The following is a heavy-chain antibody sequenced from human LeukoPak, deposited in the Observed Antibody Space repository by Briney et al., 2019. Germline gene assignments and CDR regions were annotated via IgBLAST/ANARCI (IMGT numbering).Heavy chain of an antibody. D-gene: IGHD2-15*01. V-gene: IGHV3-7*01. CDR2: TKPDGSAE. CDR1: GFSFRNYW. CDR3: ARDGGLHTNFDY. J-gene: IGHJ4*02. Sequence: GGSLRLSCAASGFSFRNYWMGWVRQAPGKGLEWVANTKPDGSAEYYADSVRGRFTASRDSANNLLYLQMNRLRAEDTAVYYCARDGGLHTNFDYWGQGTLLTVSS.